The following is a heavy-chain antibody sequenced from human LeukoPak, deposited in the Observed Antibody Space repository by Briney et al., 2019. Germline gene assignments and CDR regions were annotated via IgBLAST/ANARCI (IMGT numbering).Heavy chain of an antibody. V-gene: IGHV4-39*07. Sequence: SETLSLTCTVSGGFISSSSYYWGWIRQPPGKGLEWIGRIYYSGSTYYNTSLKSRVTISVDSCKNQFSLKLSSVTAADTAVYYCARAGYSSSSIYYYYYYMDVWGKGTTVTVSS. CDR2: IYYSGST. J-gene: IGHJ6*03. CDR3: ARAGYSSSSIYYYYYYMDV. D-gene: IGHD6-6*01. CDR1: GGFISSSSYY.